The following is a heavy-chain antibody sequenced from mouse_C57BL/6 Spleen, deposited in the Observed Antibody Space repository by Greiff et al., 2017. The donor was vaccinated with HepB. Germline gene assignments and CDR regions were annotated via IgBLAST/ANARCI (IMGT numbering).Heavy chain of an antibody. J-gene: IGHJ4*01. CDR1: GFTFSDYG. Sequence: EVMLVESGGGLVKPGGSLKLSCAASGFTFSDYGMHWVRQAPEKGLEWVAYISSGSSTIYYADTVKGRFTISRANAKNTLFLQMTSLRSEDTAMYYCARNSNDVDYYAMDYWGQGTSVTVSS. V-gene: IGHV5-17*01. CDR2: ISSGSSTI. D-gene: IGHD2-12*01. CDR3: ARNSNDVDYYAMDY.